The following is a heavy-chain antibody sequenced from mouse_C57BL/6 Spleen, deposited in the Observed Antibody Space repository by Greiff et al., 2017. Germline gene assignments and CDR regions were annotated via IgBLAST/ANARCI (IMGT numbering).Heavy chain of an antibody. J-gene: IGHJ3*01. CDR1: GYSITSGYY. Sequence: ESGPGLVKPSQSLSLTCYVTGYSITSGYYWNWIRQFPGNKLEWMGYISYDGSNNYNPSLKNRISITRDTSKNQFFLKLNSVTTEDTATYYCARHGAYWGQGTLVTVSA. CDR3: ARHGAY. CDR2: ISYDGSN. V-gene: IGHV3-6*01.